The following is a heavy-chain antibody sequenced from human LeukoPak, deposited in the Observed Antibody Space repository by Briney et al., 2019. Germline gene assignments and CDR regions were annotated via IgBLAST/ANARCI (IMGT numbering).Heavy chain of an antibody. CDR2: IYYGGST. D-gene: IGHD2-15*01. V-gene: IGHV4-59*01. J-gene: IGHJ4*02. CDR3: ARVSGTYFDY. CDR1: GYSINSAYY. Sequence: SETLSLTCTVSGYSINSAYYWGWIRQPPGKGLEWIGYIYYGGSTNYNPSLKSRVTISVDTSKNQFSLKLSSVTAADTAVYYCARVSGTYFDYWGQGTLVTVSS.